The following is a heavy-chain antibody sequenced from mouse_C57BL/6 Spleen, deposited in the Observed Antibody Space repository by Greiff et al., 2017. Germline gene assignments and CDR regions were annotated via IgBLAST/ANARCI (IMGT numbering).Heavy chain of an antibody. Sequence: QVQLQQSGAELVRPGASVTLSCKASGFTFTDYEMHWVKQTPVHGLEWIGAIDPETGGTAYNQKFKGKAILTADKSSSTAYMELRSLTSEDSAVYYCTRMFAYWGQGTLVTVSA. J-gene: IGHJ3*01. CDR3: TRMFAY. CDR1: GFTFTDYE. V-gene: IGHV1-15*01. CDR2: IDPETGGT.